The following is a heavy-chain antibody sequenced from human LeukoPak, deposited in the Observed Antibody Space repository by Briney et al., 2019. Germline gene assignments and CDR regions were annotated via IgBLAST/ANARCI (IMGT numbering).Heavy chain of an antibody. Sequence: GGSLRLSCAASGFTFSSYAMSWVRQAPGRGLEWVSSISGSGAATYYADSVKGRFTISRDNSKNTLYLQLNSLRAEDTAVYYCAKGMHYDSSGYPTPFDHWGQGTLVTVSS. CDR1: GFTFSSYA. V-gene: IGHV3-23*01. D-gene: IGHD3-22*01. CDR3: AKGMHYDSSGYPTPFDH. J-gene: IGHJ4*02. CDR2: ISGSGAAT.